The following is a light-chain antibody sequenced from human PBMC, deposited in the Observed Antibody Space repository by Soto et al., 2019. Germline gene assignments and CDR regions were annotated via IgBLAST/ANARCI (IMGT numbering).Light chain of an antibody. J-gene: IGKJ4*01. CDR2: GAS. CDR1: QSVSNY. CDR3: QQYGSSPFT. Sequence: EIVLTQSPATLSLSPGERATLSCRASQSVSNYLAWYQQRRGQAPRLLIYGASSRATGIPDRFSGSGSGTDFTLTINGLEPEDFAVYYCQQYGSSPFTFGGGTKVDIK. V-gene: IGKV3-20*01.